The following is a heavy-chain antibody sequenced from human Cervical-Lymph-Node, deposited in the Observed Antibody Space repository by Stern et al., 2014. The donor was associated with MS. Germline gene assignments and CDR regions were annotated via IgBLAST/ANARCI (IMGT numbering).Heavy chain of an antibody. J-gene: IGHJ6*02. Sequence: VQLVESEAEVKKPGSSVKVSCKDSGGTFTRHAFGWVRQAPGQGLEWMGGIIPLFGTTDYTQQFQARVTTTADESTSTVYMELSSLRSDDTAVYFCARGGRDYFYYYYGMDAWGQGTTVTVSS. CDR1: GGTFTRHA. V-gene: IGHV1-69*01. D-gene: IGHD2/OR15-2a*01. CDR3: ARGGRDYFYYYYGMDA. CDR2: IIPLFGTT.